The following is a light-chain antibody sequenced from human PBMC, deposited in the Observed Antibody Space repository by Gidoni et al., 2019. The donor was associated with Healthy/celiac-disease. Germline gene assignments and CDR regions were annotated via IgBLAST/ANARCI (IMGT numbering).Light chain of an antibody. CDR3: CSYAGSYIHVV. J-gene: IGLJ2*01. CDR2: DVS. V-gene: IGLV2-11*01. Sequence: QSALTQPRSVSGSPGQSVTISCTGTSSDVGGYNYVSWYQQHLGKAPKLMIYDVSKRPSGVPDRFSGAKSGNTAFLTISGLQAEDEADYYCCSYAGSYIHVVFGGGTKLTVL. CDR1: SSDVGGYNY.